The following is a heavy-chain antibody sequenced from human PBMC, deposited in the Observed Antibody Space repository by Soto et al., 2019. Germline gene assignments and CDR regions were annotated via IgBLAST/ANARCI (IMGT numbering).Heavy chain of an antibody. D-gene: IGHD3-10*01. CDR1: GDTVTSYA. J-gene: IGHJ4*02. Sequence: GGSLELACAASGDTVTSYAMTWVRQVPGEGLQWVSSISKSGDSTYYADSVKGRFTTSRDNSKNTLYLQMNSLRAEDTAIYYCAKGSFGFDYWGQGTLVTVSS. CDR3: AKGSFGFDY. V-gene: IGHV3-23*01. CDR2: ISKSGDST.